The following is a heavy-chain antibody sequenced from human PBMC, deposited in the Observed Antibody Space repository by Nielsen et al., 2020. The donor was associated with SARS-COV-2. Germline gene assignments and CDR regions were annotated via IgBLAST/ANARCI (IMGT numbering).Heavy chain of an antibody. D-gene: IGHD5-24*01. CDR2: INNDGSIT. J-gene: IGHJ4*02. Sequence: GGSLRLSCAASGISFSTYWMHWVRQAPGKGLVWLSRINNDGSITSYADSVSGRFTISRDNAKNTLYLQMNSLGVEDTAVYYCASRRDGYNYDTYWGQGTLVTVSS. V-gene: IGHV3-74*01. CDR3: ASRRDGYNYDTY. CDR1: GISFSTYW.